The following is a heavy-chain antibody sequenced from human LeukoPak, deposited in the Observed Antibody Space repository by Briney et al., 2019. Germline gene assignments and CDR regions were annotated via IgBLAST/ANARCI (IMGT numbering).Heavy chain of an antibody. CDR1: GGTFSSYA. Sequence: SVKVSCKASGGTFSSYAISWGRQAPGQGLEWMGGIIPIFGTANYAQKFQGRVTITADESTSTAYMELSSLRSEDTAVYYCARSMSEAFDIWGQGTMVTVSS. V-gene: IGHV1-69*13. D-gene: IGHD2/OR15-2a*01. J-gene: IGHJ3*02. CDR2: IIPIFGTA. CDR3: ARSMSEAFDI.